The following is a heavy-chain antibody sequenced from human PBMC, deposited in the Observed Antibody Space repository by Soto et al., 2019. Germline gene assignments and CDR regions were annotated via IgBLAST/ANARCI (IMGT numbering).Heavy chain of an antibody. J-gene: IGHJ4*02. CDR3: ARDRYGDYSLDS. Sequence: GGSLRLSCAASGFTVSSNYMSWVRQAPGKGLEWVSVIYSGGTTYYADSVKGRFTISRDNSNNTLYLQMNSLRVEDTAVYYCARDRYGDYSLDSWGQGTLVTVSS. V-gene: IGHV3-53*01. CDR1: GFTVSSNY. D-gene: IGHD4-17*01. CDR2: IYSGGTT.